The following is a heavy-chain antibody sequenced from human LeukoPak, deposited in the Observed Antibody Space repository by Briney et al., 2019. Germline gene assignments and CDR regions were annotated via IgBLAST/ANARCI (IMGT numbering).Heavy chain of an antibody. V-gene: IGHV4-34*01. D-gene: IGHD2-21*02. Sequence: KPSETLSLTCAVYGGSFSGYYWSWIRQPPGKGLEWIGEINHSGSTNYNPSLKSRVTISVDTSKNQFSLKLSSVTAADTAVYYRARGTAKYYYYGMDVWGQGTTVTVSS. CDR2: INHSGST. CDR3: ARGTAKYYYYGMDV. CDR1: GGSFSGYY. J-gene: IGHJ6*02.